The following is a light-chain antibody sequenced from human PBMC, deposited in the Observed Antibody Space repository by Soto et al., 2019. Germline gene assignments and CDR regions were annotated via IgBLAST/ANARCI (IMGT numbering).Light chain of an antibody. V-gene: IGKV3-20*01. CDR2: GAY. J-gene: IGKJ2*01. Sequence: EIGLTQSPGTLSLSPGERVTLSCRASPRVSSSYLAWYQQKPGQAPRLLFYGAYRRATGIPDRFSGGQSGTDFTLTVSRLEPEDFAVYFCQHYGSSPYTFGQGTKLEI. CDR1: PRVSSSY. CDR3: QHYGSSPYT.